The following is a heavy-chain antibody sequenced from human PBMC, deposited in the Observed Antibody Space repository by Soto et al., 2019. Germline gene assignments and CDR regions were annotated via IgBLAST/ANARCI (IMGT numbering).Heavy chain of an antibody. CDR1: GATFRRYA. J-gene: IGHJ4*02. CDR3: ARGIHYDSSGYYYFY. CDR2: IIPIFGTA. Sequence: ASVKVSCKASGATFRRYAISWVRQAPEQGLEWMGGIIPIFGTANYAQRFQGRVRITADESTTTAYMELRSLRSEDTAIYYCARGIHYDSSGYYYFYWGQGTLVTVSS. D-gene: IGHD3-22*01. V-gene: IGHV1-69*13.